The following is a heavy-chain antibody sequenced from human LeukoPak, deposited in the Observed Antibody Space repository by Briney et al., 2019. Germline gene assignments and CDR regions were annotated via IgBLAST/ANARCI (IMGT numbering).Heavy chain of an antibody. V-gene: IGHV3-33*01. CDR1: GFTFSNYG. CDR3: ARGHYYTDMLTNYWVRYFDY. Sequence: GRSLRLSCAASGFTFSNYGMHWVRQAPGKGLEWVAVVWSDGATENYADSVKGRFTISRDNSKNTLYMQMNSLRAEDTAVYYCARGHYYTDMLTNYWVRYFDYWGQGTVDPVSS. D-gene: IGHD3-9*01. CDR2: VWSDGATE. J-gene: IGHJ4*02.